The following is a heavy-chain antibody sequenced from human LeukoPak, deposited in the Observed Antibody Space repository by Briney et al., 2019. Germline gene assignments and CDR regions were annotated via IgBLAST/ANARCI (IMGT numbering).Heavy chain of an antibody. CDR1: GYTFTSYD. J-gene: IGHJ6*03. CDR3: ARGRDRPPAIGYYYYMDV. V-gene: IGHV1-8*03. D-gene: IGHD3-10*01. CDR2: MNSNSGNT. Sequence: ASVKVSCKASGYTFTSYDINWVREATGQGLEWMGWMNSNSGNTGYAQKFQGRVTITRNTSISTAYMELSSLRSEDTAVYYCARGRDRPPAIGYYYYMDVWGKGTTVTVSS.